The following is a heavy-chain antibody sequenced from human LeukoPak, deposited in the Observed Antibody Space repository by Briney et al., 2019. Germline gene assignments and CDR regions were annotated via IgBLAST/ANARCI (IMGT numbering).Heavy chain of an antibody. CDR2: ISDVGGST. Sequence: GGSLRLSCAASGFTFSSYAMGWVRQAPGKGLEWVSAISDVGGSTFYADSVKGRFTISRDNAKNSLYLQMNSLRAEETAVYYCARVQSGSFFGGFFDDWGQGTLVTVSS. D-gene: IGHD1-26*01. CDR1: GFTFSSYA. V-gene: IGHV3-23*01. CDR3: ARVQSGSFFGGFFDD. J-gene: IGHJ4*02.